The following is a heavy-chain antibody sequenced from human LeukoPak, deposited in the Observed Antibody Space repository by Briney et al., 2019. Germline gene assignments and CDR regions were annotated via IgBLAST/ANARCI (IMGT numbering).Heavy chain of an antibody. CDR2: IYTSGST. D-gene: IGHD1-26*01. CDR1: GGSISSYY. V-gene: IGHV4-4*07. Sequence: SETLSLTCTVSGGSISSYYWSWIRQPAGKGLEWIGRIYTSGSTNYNPSLKSRATMSVDTSKNQFSLKLSSVTAADTAVYYCASSGSYALMDYWGQRTLVTVSS. J-gene: IGHJ4*02. CDR3: ASSGSYALMDY.